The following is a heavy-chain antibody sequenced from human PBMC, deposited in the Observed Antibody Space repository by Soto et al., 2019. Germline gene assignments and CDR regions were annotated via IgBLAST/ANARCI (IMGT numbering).Heavy chain of an antibody. Sequence: GESLKISCKGSGYSFTSYWIGWVRQMPGKGLEWMGIIYPGDSDTRYSPSFQGQVTISADKSISTAYLQWSSLKASDTAMYYCARQEGYGDYESYYYYGMDVWGQGTTVTVSS. V-gene: IGHV5-51*01. CDR2: IYPGDSDT. CDR1: GYSFTSYW. D-gene: IGHD4-17*01. CDR3: ARQEGYGDYESYYYYGMDV. J-gene: IGHJ6*02.